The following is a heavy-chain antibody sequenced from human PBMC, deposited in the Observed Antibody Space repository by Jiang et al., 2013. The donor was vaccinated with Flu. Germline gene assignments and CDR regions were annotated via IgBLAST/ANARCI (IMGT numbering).Heavy chain of an antibody. V-gene: IGHV3-23*01. J-gene: IGHJ4*02. Sequence: RLSCVASGFTFSNYYMTWLRQPPGKGPEWVAAISDSGTKTFYVDSVKGRFTISRDNSKNTLYLQLSSLSAEDTATYYCAGRSYYYDIWGQGTLVSVS. D-gene: IGHD2-21*01. CDR3: AGRSYYYDI. CDR1: GFTFSNYY. CDR2: ISDSGTKT.